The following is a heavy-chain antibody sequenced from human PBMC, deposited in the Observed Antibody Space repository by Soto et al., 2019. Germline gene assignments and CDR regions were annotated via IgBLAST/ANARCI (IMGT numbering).Heavy chain of an antibody. J-gene: IGHJ4*02. V-gene: IGHV4-34*01. Sequence: SETLSLTCAAYGGSFSAYFWSWIRQPPGKGLVWIGEISHGGGTSYNPSFKSRVTISLDTTKSQFSLMLTSVTAADGAVDYCWRCRVDTVESSGVYEYWGPGAPVNVSP. CDR3: WRCRVDTVESSGVYEY. D-gene: IGHD3-22*01. CDR2: ISHGGGT. CDR1: GGSFSAYF.